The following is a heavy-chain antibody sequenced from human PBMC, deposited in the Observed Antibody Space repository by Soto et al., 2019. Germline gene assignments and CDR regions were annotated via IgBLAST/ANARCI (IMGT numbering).Heavy chain of an antibody. V-gene: IGHV4-59*08. D-gene: IGHD3-10*01. J-gene: IGHJ4*02. CDR3: ARHAYYGSGNLVDY. Sequence: PSETLSLTCTVSGGSISSYYWSWIRQPPGKGLEWIGYIYYSGSTNYNPSLKSRVTISVDTSKNQFSLKLSSVTAADTAVYYCARHAYYGSGNLVDYWGQGTLVTVSS. CDR1: GGSISSYY. CDR2: IYYSGST.